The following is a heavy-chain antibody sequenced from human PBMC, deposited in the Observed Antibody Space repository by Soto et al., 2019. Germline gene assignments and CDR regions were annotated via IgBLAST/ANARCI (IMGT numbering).Heavy chain of an antibody. CDR3: ARDVGYDAFETFDY. D-gene: IGHD2-2*03. CDR1: GFSFSSYT. CDR2: ISSDGTNK. Sequence: PGGSLRLSCAASGFSFSSYTMHWVRQAPGKGLEWAAVISSDGTNKYYADSVKGRLTISRDNSKNSLYLQMDSLRGEDTAVYYCARDVGYDAFETFDYWGQGTLVTVSS. J-gene: IGHJ4*02. V-gene: IGHV3-30-3*01.